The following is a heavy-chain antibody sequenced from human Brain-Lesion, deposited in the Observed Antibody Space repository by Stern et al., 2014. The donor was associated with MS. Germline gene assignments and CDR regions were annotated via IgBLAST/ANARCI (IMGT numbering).Heavy chain of an antibody. V-gene: IGHV4-39*01. CDR1: GGSVSSTSYA. CDR3: AGEEDIRYCSGGSCTGNWFDP. Sequence: QLQLQESGPGLVKPSATLSLTCTVAGGSVSSTSYAWAWIRQPPGKGLAWIGAIYYSGNTYYRPSLQSRLTISLDTSQNPFSLPLGCVAAADTAVYYCAGEEDIRYCSGGSCTGNWFDPWGQGTLVTVSS. D-gene: IGHD2-15*01. CDR2: IYYSGNT. J-gene: IGHJ5*02.